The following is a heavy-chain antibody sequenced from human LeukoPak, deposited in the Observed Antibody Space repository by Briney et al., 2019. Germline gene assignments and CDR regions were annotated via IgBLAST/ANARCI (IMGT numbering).Heavy chain of an antibody. CDR3: ARRPGGYYDSRQTKHPFDY. Sequence: KPSETLSLTCAVYGGSFSGDYWSWIRQPPGKGLEWVGEINHSGSTNYNPSLKSRVSISLDSSKNQFSLKLTSVTAADTAVYYCARRPGGYYDSRQTKHPFDYWGQGTLVTVSS. CDR2: INHSGST. CDR1: GGSFSGDY. J-gene: IGHJ4*02. D-gene: IGHD3-22*01. V-gene: IGHV4-34*01.